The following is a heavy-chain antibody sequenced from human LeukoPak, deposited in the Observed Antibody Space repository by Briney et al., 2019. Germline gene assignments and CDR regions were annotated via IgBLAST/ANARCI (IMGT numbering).Heavy chain of an antibody. CDR2: IYYSGST. CDR3: ARGVGVHFDY. CDR1: GGSISSYY. D-gene: IGHD1-26*01. Sequence: SETLSLTCTVSGGSISSYYWSWIRQPPGKGLEWIGYIYYSGSTNYNPSLTSRGTISVDTSTTQFSLKLSSVTAPDTAVYYCARGVGVHFDYWGQRTLVTLSS. J-gene: IGHJ4*02. V-gene: IGHV4-59*01.